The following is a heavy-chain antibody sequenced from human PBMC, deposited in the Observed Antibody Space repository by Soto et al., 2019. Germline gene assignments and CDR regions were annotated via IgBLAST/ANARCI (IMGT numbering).Heavy chain of an antibody. CDR1: GGSISSSSYY. D-gene: IGHD6-19*01. V-gene: IGHV4-39*01. Sequence: SETLSLTCTVSGGSISSSSYYWGWIRQPPGKGLEWIGSIYYSGSTYYNPSLKSRVTISVDTSKNQFSLKLSSVTAADTAVYYCARHRRYSSGWYYFDYWGQGTLVTV. J-gene: IGHJ4*02. CDR3: ARHRRYSSGWYYFDY. CDR2: IYYSGST.